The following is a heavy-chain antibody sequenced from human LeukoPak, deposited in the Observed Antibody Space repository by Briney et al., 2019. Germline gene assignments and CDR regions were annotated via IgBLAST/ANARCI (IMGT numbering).Heavy chain of an antibody. J-gene: IGHJ4*02. D-gene: IGHD5-18*01. V-gene: IGHV3-48*02. CDR1: GFTFSSYT. CDR3: ARMIDYNYGYAFDY. CDR2: ISSSGSI. Sequence: PGRCLRLSCAASGFTFSSYTMNWVRQAPGKGLEWVSYISSSGSISYADSVKGRFTISRDNAKNSPYLQMNSLRDEDTAVYYCARMIDYNYGYAFDYWGQGTLVTVSS.